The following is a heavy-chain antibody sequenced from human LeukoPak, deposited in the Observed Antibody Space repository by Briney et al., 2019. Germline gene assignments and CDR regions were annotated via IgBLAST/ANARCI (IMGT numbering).Heavy chain of an antibody. CDR1: GYTFTSYY. Sequence: ASVKVSCKASGYTFTSYYMHWVRHAPGQGLELMGIINPSGGSTSYAQKFQGRVTMTRDTSTSTVYMELSSLRSEDTAVYYCARALGQLVPNTPFDYWGQGTLVTVSS. J-gene: IGHJ4*02. CDR2: INPSGGST. V-gene: IGHV1-46*01. D-gene: IGHD6-6*01. CDR3: ARALGQLVPNTPFDY.